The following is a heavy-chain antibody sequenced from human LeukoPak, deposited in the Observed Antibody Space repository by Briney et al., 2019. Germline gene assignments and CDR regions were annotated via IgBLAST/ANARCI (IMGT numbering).Heavy chain of an antibody. V-gene: IGHV3-33*01. J-gene: IGHJ4*02. Sequence: QSGGPLRLSCAASGLILSSYGIHWVRQAPGKGLEWVAVIWYDGTNIYYGDSVKGRFTISRDNEKNSLYLQMNSLRAEGTAVYYCARVDNVVVPAAPFDYWGQGNLVTVSS. CDR3: ARVDNVVVPAAPFDY. D-gene: IGHD2-2*01. CDR2: IWYDGTNI. CDR1: GLILSSYG.